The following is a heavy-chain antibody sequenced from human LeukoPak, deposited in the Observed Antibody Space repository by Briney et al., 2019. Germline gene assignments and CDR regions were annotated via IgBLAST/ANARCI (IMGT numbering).Heavy chain of an antibody. Sequence: ASVKVSCKVSGYTLTELSMHWVRQAPGKGLEWMGGFDPEDGETIYAQKFQGRVTMTEDTSTDTAYMELSSLRSEDTAVYYCATDQGGDGYNQYWGQGTLVTVSS. D-gene: IGHD5-24*01. J-gene: IGHJ4*02. V-gene: IGHV1-24*01. CDR1: GYTLTELS. CDR2: FDPEDGET. CDR3: ATDQGGDGYNQY.